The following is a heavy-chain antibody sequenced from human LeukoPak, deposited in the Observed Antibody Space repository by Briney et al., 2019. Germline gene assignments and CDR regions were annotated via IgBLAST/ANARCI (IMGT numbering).Heavy chain of an antibody. CDR2: ISAYNGNT. CDR3: ARSPIVVVPAATPIFDY. Sequence: ASVKVSCKASGYTLTSYGISWVRQAPGQGLEWMGWISAYNGNTNYAQKLQGRVTMTTDTSTSTAYMELRSLRSDDTAVYYCARSPIVVVPAATPIFDYWGQGTLVTVSS. J-gene: IGHJ4*02. V-gene: IGHV1-18*01. CDR1: GYTLTSYG. D-gene: IGHD2-2*01.